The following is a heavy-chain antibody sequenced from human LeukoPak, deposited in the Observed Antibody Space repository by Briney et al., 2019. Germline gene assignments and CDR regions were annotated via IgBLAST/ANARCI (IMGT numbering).Heavy chain of an antibody. V-gene: IGHV1-18*01. J-gene: IGHJ5*02. CDR3: ARYGVNYDFWSGYYTNNWFDP. CDR2: ISAYNGNT. CDR1: GYTFTSYG. D-gene: IGHD3-3*01. Sequence: ASVKVSCKASGYTFTSYGISWVRQAPGQGLEWMGWISAYNGNTNYAQKLQGRVTMTTDTSTSTAYMELRSLRSDDTAVYYCARYGVNYDFWSGYYTNNWFDPWGQGTLVTVSS.